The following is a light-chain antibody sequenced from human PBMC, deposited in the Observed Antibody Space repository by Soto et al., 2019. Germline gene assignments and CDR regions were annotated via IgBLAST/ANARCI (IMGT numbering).Light chain of an antibody. CDR2: DVS. Sequence: QSALTQPASVSGSPGQSITISCTGTSSDVGGYNYVSWYQQHPGKAPKLMIYDVSNRPSGVSNRFSGSKSGNTASLTISGLQAEDEADDYCSSYTSSSTLAVFGGGTKVTVL. CDR1: SSDVGGYNY. J-gene: IGLJ3*02. CDR3: SSYTSSSTLAV. V-gene: IGLV2-14*01.